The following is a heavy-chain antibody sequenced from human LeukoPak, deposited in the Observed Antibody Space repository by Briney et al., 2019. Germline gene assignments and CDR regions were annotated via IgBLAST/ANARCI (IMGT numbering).Heavy chain of an antibody. D-gene: IGHD3-22*01. V-gene: IGHV3-21*01. CDR2: ISSSSSYI. CDR3: ARDLMVSSMIVVVTHYGMDV. J-gene: IGHJ6*02. Sequence: KAGGSLRLSCAASGFTFSSYSMNWVRQAPGKGLEWVSSISSSSSYIYYADSVKGRFTISRDNAKNSLYLQMNSLRAEDTAVYYCARDLMVSSMIVVVTHYGMDVWGQGTTVTVSS. CDR1: GFTFSSYS.